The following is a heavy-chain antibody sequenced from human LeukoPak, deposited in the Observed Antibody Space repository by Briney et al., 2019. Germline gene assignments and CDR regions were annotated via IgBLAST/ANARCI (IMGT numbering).Heavy chain of an antibody. V-gene: IGHV4-39*07. CDR1: GGSISSRSYY. CDR2: IYYSGST. D-gene: IGHD4-17*01. CDR3: ASWDDYGAGSGWFDP. J-gene: IGHJ5*02. Sequence: SETLSLTCTVSGGSISSRSYYWGWIRQPPGKGLEWIGSIYYSGSTYQNPSLKSRVTISVDTSKNQFSLKLSSVAAADTAVYYCASWDDYGAGSGWFDPWGQGTLVTVSS.